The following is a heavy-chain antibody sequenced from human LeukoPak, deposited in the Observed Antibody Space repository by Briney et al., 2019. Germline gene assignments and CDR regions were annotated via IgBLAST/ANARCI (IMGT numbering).Heavy chain of an antibody. CDR2: INHSGSM. J-gene: IGHJ5*02. CDR3: ARADWGYNWFDP. D-gene: IGHD7-27*01. V-gene: IGHV4-34*01. CDR1: GGSFSGYY. Sequence: KPSETLSLTCAVSGGSFSGYYWSWIRQPPGKGLEWIGEINHSGSMSYNPSLKSRVTISVDRSKSQFSLKLSSVTAADTAVYYCARADWGYNWFDPWGQGTLVTVSS.